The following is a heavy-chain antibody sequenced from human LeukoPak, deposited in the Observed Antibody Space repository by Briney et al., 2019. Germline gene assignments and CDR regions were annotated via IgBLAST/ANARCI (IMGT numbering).Heavy chain of an antibody. CDR1: GFPFSSHG. D-gene: IGHD5-24*01. CDR3: AINHRDGYSELGY. V-gene: IGHV3-23*01. CDR2: IIGGGGST. J-gene: IGHJ4*02. Sequence: GGTLRLSCAASGFPFSSHGMSWVRQAPGKGLEWVSGIIGGGGSTYYADSVKGRFTISGDNSRNSLFLQMNSLRAEDTAVYYCAINHRDGYSELGYWGQGTLVTVSS.